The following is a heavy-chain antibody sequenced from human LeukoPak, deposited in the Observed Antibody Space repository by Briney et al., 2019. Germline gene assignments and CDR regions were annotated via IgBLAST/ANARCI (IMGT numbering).Heavy chain of an antibody. Sequence: SETLSLTCAVYGGSFSGYYWSWTRQPPGKGLEWIGEINHSGSTNYNPSLKGRVTISVDTSKNQFPLKLSSVTAADTAVYYCARVAKNYDFWSGYYGALGWLDPWGQGTLVTVSS. D-gene: IGHD3-3*01. CDR2: INHSGST. J-gene: IGHJ5*02. CDR1: GGSFSGYY. CDR3: ARVAKNYDFWSGYYGALGWLDP. V-gene: IGHV4-34*01.